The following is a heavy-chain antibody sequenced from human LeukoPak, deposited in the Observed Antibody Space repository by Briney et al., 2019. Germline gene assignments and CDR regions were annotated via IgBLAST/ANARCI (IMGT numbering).Heavy chain of an antibody. Sequence: SETLSLTCTVSGGSISSYYWSWIRQPPGKGLEWIGYIYYSGSTNYNPSLKSRVTISVDTSKNQFSLKLSSVTAADTAVYYCAREDTMVRGAMGYWGQGTLVTVSS. J-gene: IGHJ4*02. D-gene: IGHD3-10*01. CDR2: IYYSGST. V-gene: IGHV4-59*12. CDR1: GGSISSYY. CDR3: AREDTMVRGAMGY.